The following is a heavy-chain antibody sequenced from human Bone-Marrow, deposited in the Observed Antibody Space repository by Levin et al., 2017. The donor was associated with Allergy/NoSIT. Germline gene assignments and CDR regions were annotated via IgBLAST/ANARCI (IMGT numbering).Heavy chain of an antibody. V-gene: IGHV1-69*13. D-gene: IGHD6-13*01. Sequence: SVKVSCKASGDTFNTSTFNWVRQAPGQGLEWMGGITPLFGTTNNAKRFQGRVTFVADESASTVFIDLSRLTSDDTAVYYCVTAAARPHSSPDSWGQGTLVIVST. CDR1: GDTFNTST. CDR2: ITPLFGTT. J-gene: IGHJ4*02. CDR3: VTAAARPHSSPDS.